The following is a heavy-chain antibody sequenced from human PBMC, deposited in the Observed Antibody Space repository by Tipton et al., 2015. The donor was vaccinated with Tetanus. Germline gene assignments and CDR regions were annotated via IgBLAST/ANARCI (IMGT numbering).Heavy chain of an antibody. CDR2: IYYSGST. Sequence: TLSLTCTVSGGSISSGGYYWSWVRQHPGKGLEWIGDIYYSGSTYYNPSLKSRVTISVDMSKNQFSLKLKSVTAADTAVYYCARDQARGARGWNYFDYWGQGTLVTVSS. D-gene: IGHD1-26*01. CDR3: ARDQARGARGWNYFDY. J-gene: IGHJ4*02. V-gene: IGHV4-31*03. CDR1: GGSISSGGYY.